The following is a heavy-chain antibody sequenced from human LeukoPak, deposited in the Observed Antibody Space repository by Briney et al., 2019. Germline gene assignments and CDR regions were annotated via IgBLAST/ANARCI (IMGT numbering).Heavy chain of an antibody. Sequence: PGGSLRLSCAASGFTFSSSAMSWVRQAPGKGLEWVSTITGGGDATDYAASVKGRFTVSRDNSKNTLYLQMNSLRAEDTAVHYCAKAGTPGIPFDYWGQGTLVTVSS. D-gene: IGHD3-10*01. CDR2: ITGGGDAT. CDR3: AKAGTPGIPFDY. V-gene: IGHV3-23*01. CDR1: GFTFSSSA. J-gene: IGHJ4*02.